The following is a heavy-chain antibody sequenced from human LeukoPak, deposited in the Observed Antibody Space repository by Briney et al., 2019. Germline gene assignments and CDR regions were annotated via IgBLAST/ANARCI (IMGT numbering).Heavy chain of an antibody. CDR3: ARDLGPRRPLYYYYYMDV. V-gene: IGHV4-59*01. J-gene: IGHJ6*03. CDR1: GGSISSYY. CDR2: IYYSGST. D-gene: IGHD6-6*01. Sequence: SETLSLTCTVSGGSISSYYWSWIRQPPGKGLEWIGYIYYSGSTNYNPSLKSRVTISVDTSKSQFSLKLSSVTAADTAVYYCARDLGPRRPLYYYYYMDVWGKGTTVTVSS.